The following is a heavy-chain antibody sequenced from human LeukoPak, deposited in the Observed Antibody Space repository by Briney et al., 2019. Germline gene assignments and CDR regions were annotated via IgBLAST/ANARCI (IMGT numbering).Heavy chain of an antibody. CDR3: ARPVLGDGTVAAQFEH. CDR2: INPNSGGT. D-gene: IGHD2-15*01. V-gene: IGHV1-2*02. Sequence: ASVKVSCKASGYTFTSYAMHWVRQAPGQGLEWMGWINPNSGGTKYAQKFQGRVTMTRDTSISTAYMELSRLRSDDTAVYYCARPVLGDGTVAAQFEHWGQGTLVTVSS. CDR1: GYTFTSYA. J-gene: IGHJ4*02.